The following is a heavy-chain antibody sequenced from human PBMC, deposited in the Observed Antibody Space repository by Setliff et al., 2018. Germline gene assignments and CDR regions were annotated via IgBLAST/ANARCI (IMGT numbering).Heavy chain of an antibody. CDR2: INHSGST. D-gene: IGHD3-10*01. CDR3: ARLSWDGLRYYGLDV. Sequence: SETLSLTCTVYGAPFSDYYWGWIRQPPGKGLEWIAEINHSGSTNYNPSLKSRVTISVDTSENQFSLKLWSVTAADTAVYYCARLSWDGLRYYGLDVWGQGATVTVSS. V-gene: IGHV4-34*01. J-gene: IGHJ6*02. CDR1: GAPFSDYY.